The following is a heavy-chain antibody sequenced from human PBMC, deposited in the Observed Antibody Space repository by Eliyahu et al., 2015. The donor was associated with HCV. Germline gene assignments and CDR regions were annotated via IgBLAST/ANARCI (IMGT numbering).Heavy chain of an antibody. CDR2: IFPGDSET. Sequence: EVQLVQSGAEVKKPGESLKISCKGSGYSFTRYWIGWVRQMPGKGLEWMGIIFPGDSETRYSPSFQGQVTISVDKSINTAYLQWSSLKASDTAMYYCARQGDGYNWGFDSWGQGTLVTVSS. V-gene: IGHV5-51*01. CDR1: GYSFTRYW. CDR3: ARQGDGYNWGFDS. D-gene: IGHD5-24*01. J-gene: IGHJ4*02.